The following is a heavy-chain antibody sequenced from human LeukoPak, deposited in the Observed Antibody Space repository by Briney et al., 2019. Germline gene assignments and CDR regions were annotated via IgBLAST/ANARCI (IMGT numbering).Heavy chain of an antibody. CDR1: GSSFSRYA. Sequence: GGSLRLSCAASGSSFSRYAMSWVRQAPGRGLEWLSGVTASGALTYYADSVKGRFTISRDNSKNTLYLQMNSLRAEGTAVYYCAKDVQWLVRGVRGAFDIWGQGTMVTVSS. CDR2: VTASGALT. J-gene: IGHJ3*02. V-gene: IGHV3-23*01. CDR3: AKDVQWLVRGVRGAFDI. D-gene: IGHD6-19*01.